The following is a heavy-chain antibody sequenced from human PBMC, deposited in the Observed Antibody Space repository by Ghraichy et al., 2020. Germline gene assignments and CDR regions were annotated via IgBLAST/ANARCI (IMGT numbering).Heavy chain of an antibody. CDR2: ISYDGSNK. CDR1: GFTFSSYG. V-gene: IGHV3-30*18. J-gene: IGHJ3*02. D-gene: IGHD1-7*01. CDR3: AKSGSRGLSNWNYWLSAFDI. Sequence: GGSLRLSCAASGFTFSSYGMHWVRQAPGKGLEWVAVISYDGSNKYYADSVKGRFTISRDNSKNTLYLQMNSLRAEDTAVYYCAKSGSRGLSNWNYWLSAFDIWGQGTMVTVSS.